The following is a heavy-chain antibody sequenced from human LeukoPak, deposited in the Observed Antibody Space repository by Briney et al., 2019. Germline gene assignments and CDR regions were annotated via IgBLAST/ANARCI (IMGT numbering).Heavy chain of an antibody. D-gene: IGHD3-22*01. J-gene: IGHJ3*02. CDR3: ARAEDSSGYYHDAFDI. CDR2: IFHSGST. V-gene: IGHV4-30-2*01. Sequence: SETLSLTCAVSGGPISSGGYSWGWIRQAPGKGLEWVGYIFHSGSTYYNPSLKSRVTISLDRSKNQFSLELSSVTAADTAGYYCARAEDSSGYYHDAFDIWGQGTMVTVSS. CDR1: GGPISSGGYS.